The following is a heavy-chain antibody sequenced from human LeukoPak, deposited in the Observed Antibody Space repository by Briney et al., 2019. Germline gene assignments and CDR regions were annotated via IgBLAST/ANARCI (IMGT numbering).Heavy chain of an antibody. CDR3: TTDYGGNSGVSG. Sequence: GGSLRLSCTASGFTFGDYAMSWFRQAPGKGLEWVGFIRSKAYGGTTEYAASVKGRFTISRDDSNSIAYLQMSSLKTEDTAVYYCTTDYGGNSGVSGWGQGTLVTVSS. D-gene: IGHD4-23*01. CDR2: IRSKAYGGTT. V-gene: IGHV3-49*03. J-gene: IGHJ4*02. CDR1: GFTFGDYA.